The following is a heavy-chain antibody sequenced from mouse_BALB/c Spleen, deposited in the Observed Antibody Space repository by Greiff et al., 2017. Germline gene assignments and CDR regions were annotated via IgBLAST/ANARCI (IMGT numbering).Heavy chain of an antibody. CDR3: ARDHGNYFYAMDY. J-gene: IGHJ4*01. Sequence: VMLVESGPGLVAPSKSLSITCTVSGFSLTGYGVNWGRQPPGKGLEWLGMIWGDGSTDYNSALKSRLSISKDNSKSQVFLKMNSLQSDDTARYYCARDHGNYFYAMDYWGQGTSVTVSS. V-gene: IGHV2-6-7*01. D-gene: IGHD2-1*01. CDR2: IWGDGST. CDR1: GFSLTGYG.